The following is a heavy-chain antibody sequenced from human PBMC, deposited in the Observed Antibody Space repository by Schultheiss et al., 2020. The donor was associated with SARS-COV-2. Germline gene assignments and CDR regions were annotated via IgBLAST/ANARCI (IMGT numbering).Heavy chain of an antibody. CDR3: ARGRIAAAVHFDY. CDR1: GGSISSYY. V-gene: IGHV4-59*12. CDR2: IYYSGST. J-gene: IGHJ4*02. Sequence: SQTLSLTCTVSGGSISSYYWSWIRQPPGKGLEWIGYIYYSGSTYYNPSLKSRVTISVDTSKNQFSLKLSSVTAADTAVYYCARGRIAAAVHFDYWGQGTLVTVSS. D-gene: IGHD6-13*01.